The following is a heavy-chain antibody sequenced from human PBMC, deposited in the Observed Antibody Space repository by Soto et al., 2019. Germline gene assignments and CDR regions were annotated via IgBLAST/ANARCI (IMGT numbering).Heavy chain of an antibody. Sequence: QITLKESGPPLVKATQTLTLTCTFSGFSLTSTGVAVGWLRQPPGKALEWLALSYWDDDERYTPPLKSRLTVTKDTSKNQVVLTMPNMDPVDTATYFCAHRVLGDEDLNAFDPWGQGILVTVSS. CDR2: SYWDDDE. D-gene: IGHD1-26*01. J-gene: IGHJ5*02. CDR1: GFSLTSTGVA. CDR3: AHRVLGDEDLNAFDP. V-gene: IGHV2-5*02.